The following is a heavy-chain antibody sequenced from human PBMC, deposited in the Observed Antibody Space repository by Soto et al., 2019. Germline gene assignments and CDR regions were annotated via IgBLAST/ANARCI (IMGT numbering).Heavy chain of an antibody. V-gene: IGHV5-51*01. CDR3: ARRSRCSSTSCYAYDY. D-gene: IGHD2-2*01. J-gene: IGHJ4*02. CDR2: IYPGDSDT. Sequence: GESLKISCKGSGYSFTSYWIGWVRQMPGKGLEWMGIIYPGDSDTRYSPSFQGQVTISADKSISTAYLQWSSLKASDTAMYYCARRSRCSSTSCYAYDYWGQGTLVTVSS. CDR1: GYSFTSYW.